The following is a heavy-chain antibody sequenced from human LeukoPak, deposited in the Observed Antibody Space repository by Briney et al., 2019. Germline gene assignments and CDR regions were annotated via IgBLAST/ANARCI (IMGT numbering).Heavy chain of an antibody. CDR1: GYSFTSYW. V-gene: IGHV5-51*01. Sequence: GDSLKISCKGSGYSFTSYWIGWVRQVPGIGLEWMGILYPGDSDIRYSPSFQGQVTISADKSLSTAYLQWSSLKASDTAMYYCARRGGLYCFDYWGQGTLVTVSS. D-gene: IGHD3-16*01. J-gene: IGHJ4*02. CDR3: ARRGGLYCFDY. CDR2: LYPGDSDI.